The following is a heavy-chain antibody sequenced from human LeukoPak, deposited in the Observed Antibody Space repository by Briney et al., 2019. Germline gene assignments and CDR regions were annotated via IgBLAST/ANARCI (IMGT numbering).Heavy chain of an antibody. CDR1: GFTFSSFA. CDR2: ISGSGGNT. Sequence: PGGSLRLSCAASGFTFSSFAMTWVRQAPGKGLEWVSGISGSGGNTYYADSVKGRCTISRDNSKNTLYLQMNSLRAEDTAVYYCAKDASPYYWGQGTLVAVSS. J-gene: IGHJ4*02. CDR3: AKDASPYY. V-gene: IGHV3-23*01.